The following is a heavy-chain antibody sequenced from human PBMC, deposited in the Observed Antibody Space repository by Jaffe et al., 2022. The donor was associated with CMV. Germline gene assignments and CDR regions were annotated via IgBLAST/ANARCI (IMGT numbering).Heavy chain of an antibody. J-gene: IGHJ3*01. CDR1: GGSIRNYF. V-gene: IGHV4-4*07. CDR2: IYSSGST. CDR3: ARDPEATGAFDF. Sequence: QVQLQESGPGLVKPSETLSLTCSVSGGSIRNYFWSWIRQPAGKGLEWIGRIYSSGSTNYNPSLKSRVTMSVDTSKSQFSLKLSSVTAADTAVYYCARDPEATGAFDFWGHGTIVTVSS.